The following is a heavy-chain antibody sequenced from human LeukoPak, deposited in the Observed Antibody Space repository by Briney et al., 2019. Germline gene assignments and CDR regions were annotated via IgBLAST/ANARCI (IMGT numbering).Heavy chain of an antibody. V-gene: IGHV1-2*02. J-gene: IGHJ5*02. Sequence: GASVKVSCTASGYTFTGYYMHWVRQAPGQGLEGMGGINPNSGGTNYAQKFQGRVTMTRDTSISTAYMELSRLRSDDTAVYYCARDDTQFLWFGESPRWFDPWGQGTLVTVSS. CDR3: ARDDTQFLWFGESPRWFDP. CDR2: INPNSGGT. CDR1: GYTFTGYY. D-gene: IGHD3-10*01.